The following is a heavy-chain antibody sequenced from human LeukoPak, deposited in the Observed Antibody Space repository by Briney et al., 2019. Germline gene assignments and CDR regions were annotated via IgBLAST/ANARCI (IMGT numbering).Heavy chain of an antibody. CDR2: ISYDGSNK. Sequence: GSPRRLSCAASRLTFRSDAMHWVPQAPDKALEWVAVISYDGSNKYYADSVKGRFTISRDNYKNTMYMQMNSLRAEDTAVYYCARDLDGTMNDGDYWGQGTLVTVSS. J-gene: IGHJ4*02. CDR3: ARDLDGTMNDGDY. D-gene: IGHD1-14*01. CDR1: RLTFRSDA. V-gene: IGHV3-30-3*01.